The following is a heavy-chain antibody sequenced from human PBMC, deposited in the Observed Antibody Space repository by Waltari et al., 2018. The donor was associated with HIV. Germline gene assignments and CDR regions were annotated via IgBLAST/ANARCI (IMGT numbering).Heavy chain of an antibody. Sequence: EVQLVESGGGLVKPGGSLRLSCAASAFIFSSYTMSWVRQAPGKGLEWVSSIGSKSDYIYYADSVKGRFTISRDNAKNSLFLQMSSLRPEDTAVYYCAREGGLEQSPDYWGQGTLVTVSS. CDR3: AREGGLEQSPDY. V-gene: IGHV3-21*01. CDR2: IGSKSDYI. J-gene: IGHJ4*02. CDR1: AFIFSSYT. D-gene: IGHD1-1*01.